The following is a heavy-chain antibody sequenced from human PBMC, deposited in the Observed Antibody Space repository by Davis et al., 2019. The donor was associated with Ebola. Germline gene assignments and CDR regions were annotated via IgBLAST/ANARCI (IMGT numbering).Heavy chain of an antibody. CDR2: IYYSGST. D-gene: IGHD6-13*01. J-gene: IGHJ4*02. CDR1: GGSISSSSYY. Sequence: PSETLSLTCTVSGGSISSSSYYWGWIRQPPGKGLEWIGSIYYSGSTYYNPSLKSRVTISVDTSKNQFSLKLSSVTAADTAVYYCARPSGSSSWYYFDYWGQGTLVTVSS. V-gene: IGHV4-39*01. CDR3: ARPSGSSSWYYFDY.